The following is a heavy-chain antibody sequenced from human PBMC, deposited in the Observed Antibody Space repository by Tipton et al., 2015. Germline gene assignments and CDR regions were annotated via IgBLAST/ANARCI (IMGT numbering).Heavy chain of an antibody. Sequence: SLRLSCAASGFTFDDNAMHWVRQAPGKGLEWVSGITWNSGNMAYADSVKGRFTISRDNAKNSLYLQMNSLRPEDTALYYCAKPHDFWSGPNGDYWGQGTLVTVSS. CDR1: GFTFDDNA. V-gene: IGHV3-9*01. CDR2: ITWNSGNM. J-gene: IGHJ4*02. CDR3: AKPHDFWSGPNGDY. D-gene: IGHD3-3*01.